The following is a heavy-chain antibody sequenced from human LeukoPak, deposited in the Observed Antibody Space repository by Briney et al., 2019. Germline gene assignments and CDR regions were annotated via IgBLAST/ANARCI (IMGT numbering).Heavy chain of an antibody. CDR3: ARDRVGSGWPRPYYFEV. Sequence: ASVKVSCKASGYTLTGYYLHWVRQAPGQGLEWMGWINPNTGATHSAQKFQGRITMTRDTSISTAFMDLSRLRSDDTAVYYCARDRVGSGWPRPYYFEVWGQGTLVTVSS. V-gene: IGHV1-2*02. CDR1: GYTLTGYY. J-gene: IGHJ4*02. D-gene: IGHD6-19*01. CDR2: INPNTGAT.